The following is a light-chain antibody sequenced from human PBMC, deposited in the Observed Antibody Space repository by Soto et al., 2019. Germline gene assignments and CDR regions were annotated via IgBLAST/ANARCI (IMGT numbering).Light chain of an antibody. Sequence: DIQMTQSPSTLSASVGDRVTITCRASQSISSWLAWYQQKPGKAPKLLIYDASSLESGVPSRVSGSGSGTELTLTIDSLQPDDFATYYCQEYKSYSWTFGQGTKVDIK. V-gene: IGKV1-5*01. CDR2: DAS. J-gene: IGKJ1*01. CDR3: QEYKSYSWT. CDR1: QSISSW.